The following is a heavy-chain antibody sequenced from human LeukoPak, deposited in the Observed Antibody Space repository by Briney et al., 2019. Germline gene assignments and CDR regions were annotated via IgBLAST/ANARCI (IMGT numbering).Heavy chain of an antibody. CDR3: ASHSSLGGPLTHFDS. D-gene: IGHD2-2*01. V-gene: IGHV4-59*08. CDR2: IYYSADA. J-gene: IGHJ4*02. CDR1: GGSITSYY. Sequence: SETLSLTCSVSGGSITSYYWSWIRQPPGKGLEWIGFIYYSADANYNPSLKSRVTMSVDTSKNHLSLKLNSVTAADTAVYYCASHSSLGGPLTHFDSWGQGRLVAVSS.